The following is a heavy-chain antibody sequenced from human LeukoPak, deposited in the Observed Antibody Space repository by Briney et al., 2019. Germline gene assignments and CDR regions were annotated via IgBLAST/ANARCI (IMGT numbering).Heavy chain of an antibody. CDR2: IYPGDSDT. J-gene: IGHJ4*02. Sequence: GESLKISCKGSGDSYKLYWIAWVRQMPGKGLEWMGIIYPGDSDTRYSPSFQGQVTISADKSISTPYLKWLCLKVSDTAMYYCARHYDSVDYWGQGTLVTVSS. CDR3: ARHYDSVDY. CDR1: GDSYKLYW. D-gene: IGHD5-12*01. V-gene: IGHV5-51*01.